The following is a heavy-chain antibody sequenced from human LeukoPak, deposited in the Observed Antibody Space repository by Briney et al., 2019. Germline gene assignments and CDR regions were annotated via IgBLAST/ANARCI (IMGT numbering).Heavy chain of an antibody. CDR1: GGSLSNYY. CDR3: ARANFNFYDTSAYNI. V-gene: IGHV4-59*01. CDR2: ISYAGST. J-gene: IGHJ4*02. D-gene: IGHD3-22*01. Sequence: SETLSLTCNVSGGSLSNYYWNWIRQTPERGLEWIGYISYAGSTAYSPSLRSRVTISLDTYKNQFSLRLSSLTAADSAVYYCARANFNFYDTSAYNIWGQGTQVTVSS.